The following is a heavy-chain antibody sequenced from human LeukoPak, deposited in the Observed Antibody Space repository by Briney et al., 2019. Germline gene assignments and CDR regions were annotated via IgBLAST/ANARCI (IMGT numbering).Heavy chain of an antibody. CDR3: ASLSGFYLD. D-gene: IGHD3-22*01. V-gene: IGHV4-31*03. CDR2: IYYSGST. CDR1: GGSISTGGHF. J-gene: IGHJ4*02. Sequence: SETLSLTCTVSGGSISTGGHFWSWIRQHPGKGLEWIGYIYYSGSTYHSPSLKSRVTISVDTSKNQFSLKLNSVTAADTAVYYCASLSGFYLDWGQGTLVTVSS.